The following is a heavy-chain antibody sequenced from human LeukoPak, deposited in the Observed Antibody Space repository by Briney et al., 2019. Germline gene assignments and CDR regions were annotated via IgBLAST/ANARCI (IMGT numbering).Heavy chain of an antibody. D-gene: IGHD1-14*01. Sequence: PGESLRLSCAAAEFTFNTYTXXXXRQAPGQGLEWVSSIHTSGDIYYADSVKGRFTISRDDATNSLFLQMNSLRADDTAVYYCASREPAGHWGQGTLVTVSS. CDR1: EFTFNTYT. CDR3: ASREPAGH. J-gene: IGHJ4*02. CDR2: IHTSGDI. V-gene: IGHV3-21*01.